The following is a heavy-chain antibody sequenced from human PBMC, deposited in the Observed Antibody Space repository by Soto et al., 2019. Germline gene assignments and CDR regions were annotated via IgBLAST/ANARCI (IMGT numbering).Heavy chain of an antibody. CDR1: GGTFSSYA. CDR2: IIPIFGTA. V-gene: IGHV1-69*01. J-gene: IGHJ5*02. CDR3: ARVKYYYGSGSYYGPNWFDP. D-gene: IGHD3-10*01. Sequence: QVQLVQSGAEVKKPGSSVKVSCKASGGTFSSYAISWVRQAPGQGLEWMGGIIPIFGTANYAQKFQGRVTITADESTSTAYMELSSLRSEYTAVYYCARVKYYYGSGSYYGPNWFDPWGQGTLVTVSS.